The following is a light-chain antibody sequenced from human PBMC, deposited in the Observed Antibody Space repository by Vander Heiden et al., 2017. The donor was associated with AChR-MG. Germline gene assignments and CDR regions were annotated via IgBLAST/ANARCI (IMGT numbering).Light chain of an antibody. CDR2: GAS. J-gene: IGKJ4*01. V-gene: IGKV3-20*01. CDR3: QQYGSSPRLT. CDR1: QSVSSSY. Sequence: DIVLPQSPGTLSLSPGERATLSCRASQSVSSSYLAWYQQKPGQAPRLIIYGASSRATGIPDRFSGSGSGTDFTLTISRLEPEDFAVYYCQQYGSSPRLTFGGGTKVEIK.